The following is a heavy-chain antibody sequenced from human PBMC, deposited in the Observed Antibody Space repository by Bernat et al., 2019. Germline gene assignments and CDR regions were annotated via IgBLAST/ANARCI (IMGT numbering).Heavy chain of an antibody. V-gene: IGHV3-30*18. D-gene: IGHD3-3*01. CDR1: GFTFSSYG. Sequence: QVQLVESGGGVVQPGRSLRLSCAASGFTFSSYGMHWVRQAPGKGLEWVAVISYDGSNKYYADSGKGRFTISRDNSKNTLYLQMNSLRAEDTAVYYCAKVGGLRFLEWFSMDVWGQGTTVTVSS. CDR2: ISYDGSNK. CDR3: AKVGGLRFLEWFSMDV. J-gene: IGHJ6*02.